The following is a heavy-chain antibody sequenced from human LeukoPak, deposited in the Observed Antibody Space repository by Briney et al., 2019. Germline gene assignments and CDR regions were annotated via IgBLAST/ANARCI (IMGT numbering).Heavy chain of an antibody. J-gene: IGHJ4*02. CDR3: AATFASYSLSGLIY. V-gene: IGHV1-2*02. CDR1: GYPFTGYY. D-gene: IGHD2-21*01. Sequence: ASVKVSCKASGYPFTGYYIHWVRQAPGQGLEWMGWINPNSGSTNSAQKFQVRVTMTRDTSITAAYMELSSLRSDDTAVYYCAATFASYSLSGLIYWGQGTLVTASS. CDR2: INPNSGST.